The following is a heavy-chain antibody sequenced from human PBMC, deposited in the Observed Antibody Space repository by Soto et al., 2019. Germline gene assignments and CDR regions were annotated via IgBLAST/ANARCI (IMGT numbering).Heavy chain of an antibody. V-gene: IGHV4-59*11. CDR1: GVSIRSHY. CDR2: IFHSGVT. Sequence: KPSETLSLTCTVSGVSIRSHYWNWIRQPPGKRLEWVGYIFHSGVTKYNPSLQSRITMSVDMSRNQFSLNLSSVTAADTAVYYCERLLGGGDAYNHLDFWGKGTLVTV. CDR3: ERLLGGGDAYNHLDF. J-gene: IGHJ4*02. D-gene: IGHD3-16*01.